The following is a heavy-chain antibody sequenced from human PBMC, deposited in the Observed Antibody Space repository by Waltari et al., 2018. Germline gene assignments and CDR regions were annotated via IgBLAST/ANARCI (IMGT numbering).Heavy chain of an antibody. V-gene: IGHV4-39*07. CDR3: AWDSTGPDY. D-gene: IGHD2-2*01. CDR1: GGSISSSSYY. CDR2: IYYSGST. J-gene: IGHJ4*02. Sequence: QLQLQESGTGLVKPSETLSLTCTVSGGSISSSSYYLGWLRQPPGKGLEWIGSIYYSGSTHYNPSLKSRVTKSVDTAKNQFALELSAVTAADTAVYYCAWDSTGPDYWGQGTLVTVSS.